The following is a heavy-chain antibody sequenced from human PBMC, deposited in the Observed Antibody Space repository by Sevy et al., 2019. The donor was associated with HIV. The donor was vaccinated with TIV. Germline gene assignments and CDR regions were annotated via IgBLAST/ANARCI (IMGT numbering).Heavy chain of an antibody. CDR3: LSGGGY. J-gene: IGHJ4*02. D-gene: IGHD3-16*01. Sequence: GGSLRLSCAASGFSVGSYSMNWVRQAPGKGLEWVSFISFTTNNTYYVDSVKGRFTISRDNAKNSVYLQMNSLRAEDTAVYYCLSGGGYWGQGTLVTVSS. V-gene: IGHV3-21*01. CDR2: ISFTTNNT. CDR1: GFSVGSYS.